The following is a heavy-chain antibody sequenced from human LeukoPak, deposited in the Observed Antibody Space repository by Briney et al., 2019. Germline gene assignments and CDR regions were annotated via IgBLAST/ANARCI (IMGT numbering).Heavy chain of an antibody. V-gene: IGHV3-7*03. CDR1: GFTFTNFW. CDR3: AIAYGLDV. CDR2: INGDGSDR. Sequence: GGSLRLSCAASGFTFTNFWMSWVRQAPGKGLEWVANINGDGSDRYYMDSLKGRFTISRDNAKNSLYLQMNSLRVADTAIYYCAIAYGLDVWGQGTTVTVSS. J-gene: IGHJ6*02.